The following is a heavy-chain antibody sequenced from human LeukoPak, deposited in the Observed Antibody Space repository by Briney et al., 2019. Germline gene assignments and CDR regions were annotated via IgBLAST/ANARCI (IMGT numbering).Heavy chain of an antibody. CDR3: ARGHYDLAP. V-gene: IGHV4-59*01. Sequence: SETLSLTCTVSGGSISGYYWSWIRQPPRKGLERIGYIYSSGSTKYDPSLESRVTISLDTSKNQVSLNLSSVTAADTAIYFCARGHYDLAPWGQGILVTVSS. CDR2: IYSSGST. CDR1: GGSISGYY. J-gene: IGHJ5*02. D-gene: IGHD4-17*01.